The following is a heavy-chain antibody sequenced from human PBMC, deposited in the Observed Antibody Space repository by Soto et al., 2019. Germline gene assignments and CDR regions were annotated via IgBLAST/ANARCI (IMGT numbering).Heavy chain of an antibody. J-gene: IGHJ4*02. CDR1: GGSISSGGYY. V-gene: IGHV4-31*03. CDR3: ARSSITGTTVDY. CDR2: IYYSGST. Sequence: PSETLSLTCTVSGGSISSGGYYWSWIRQHPGKGLEWIGYIYYSGSTYYNPSLKSRVTISVDTSKNQFSLKLSSVTAADTAVYYCARSSITGTTVDYWGQGTLVTVS. D-gene: IGHD1-7*01.